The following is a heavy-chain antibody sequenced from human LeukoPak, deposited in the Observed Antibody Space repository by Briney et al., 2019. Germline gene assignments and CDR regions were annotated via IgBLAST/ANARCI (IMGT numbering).Heavy chain of an antibody. D-gene: IGHD4-23*01. V-gene: IGHV4-61*02. CDR2: IYTTGST. J-gene: IGHJ4*02. CDR3: ARGLGVVNFDF. Sequence: PSQTLSLTCTVSGGSISSDNYYWSWTRQPAGKGLEWIGRIYTTGSTNYNPSLKSRVTISVDTSKNQFSLNLSSVTAADTAVYYCARGLGVVNFDFWGQGTLVTVSS. CDR1: GGSISSDNYY.